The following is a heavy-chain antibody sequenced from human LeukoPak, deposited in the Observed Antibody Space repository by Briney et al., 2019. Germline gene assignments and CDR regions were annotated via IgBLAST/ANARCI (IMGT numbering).Heavy chain of an antibody. CDR3: ASRPDDYYDSSGLFDY. Sequence: GGSLRLSCAASGFTFSSYAMSWVRQAPGKGLEWVSAISGSGGSTYYADSVKGRFTFSRDNSKNTLYLQMNSLRAEDTAVYYCASRPDDYYDSSGLFDYWGQGTLVTVSS. CDR2: ISGSGGST. CDR1: GFTFSSYA. D-gene: IGHD3-22*01. J-gene: IGHJ4*02. V-gene: IGHV3-23*01.